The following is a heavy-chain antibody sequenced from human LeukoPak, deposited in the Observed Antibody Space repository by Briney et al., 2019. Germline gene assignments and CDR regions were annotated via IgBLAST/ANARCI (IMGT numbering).Heavy chain of an antibody. CDR1: GFTFSTYF. V-gene: IGHV3-48*02. CDR2: ISGGSGTI. CDR3: TRDGTTYGGGHWLDP. Sequence: PGGSLRLSCAASGFTFSTYFMNWVRQAPGKGLEWVSCISGGSGTIYYADSVKGRFTISRDNAKNSLYLQMNSLRDEDTAIYYCTRDGTTYGGGHWLDPWGQGTLVTVSS. J-gene: IGHJ5*02. D-gene: IGHD1-7*01.